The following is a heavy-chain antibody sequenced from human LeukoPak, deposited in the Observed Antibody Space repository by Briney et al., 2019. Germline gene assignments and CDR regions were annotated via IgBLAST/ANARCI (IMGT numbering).Heavy chain of an antibody. D-gene: IGHD6-25*01. V-gene: IGHV4-4*02. Sequence: SETLSLTCGVSGGSVSSTNWWTWIRQPPGKGLEWIGEVHLDGRTNFNPSLKSRLTMSVDLSENHVSLKLTSLTAADTAVYYCAREGGFYRTLDYSGQGTLVTVSS. CDR2: VHLDGRT. J-gene: IGHJ4*02. CDR1: GGSVSSTNW. CDR3: AREGGFYRTLDY.